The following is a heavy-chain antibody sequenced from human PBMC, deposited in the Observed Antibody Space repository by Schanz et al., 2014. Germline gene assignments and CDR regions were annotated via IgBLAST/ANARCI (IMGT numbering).Heavy chain of an antibody. V-gene: IGHV3-48*01. Sequence: EVQLVESGGGLVQPGGSLRLSCSASGFTFSIYAMHWVRQGPGKGLEWVSYVSRSTPDIYYADSVKGRFTMSRDNAKNSVFLQMNSLRAEDTAVYYCVRDSFFAFDYWGQGTLVTVSS. CDR2: VSRSTPDI. CDR1: GFTFSIYA. CDR3: VRDSFFAFDY. J-gene: IGHJ4*02. D-gene: IGHD3-3*01.